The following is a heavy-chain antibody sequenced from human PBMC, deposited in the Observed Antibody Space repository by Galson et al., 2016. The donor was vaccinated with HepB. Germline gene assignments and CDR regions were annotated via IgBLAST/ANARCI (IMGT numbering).Heavy chain of an antibody. CDR3: AKLAKWQPDY. Sequence: SLRLSCAVSGFSLNNVAMSWVRQGPGKGLEWVSGVLNSGGRTYYADFVKGRFTISRDNSNNPLYLQMNSLRAEDTAIYYCAKLAKWQPDYWGQGTLVTVSS. V-gene: IGHV3-23*01. CDR1: GFSLNNVA. CDR2: VLNSGGRT. D-gene: IGHD1-26*01. J-gene: IGHJ4*02.